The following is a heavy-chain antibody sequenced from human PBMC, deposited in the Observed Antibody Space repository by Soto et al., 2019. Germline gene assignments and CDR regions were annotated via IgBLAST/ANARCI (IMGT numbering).Heavy chain of an antibody. V-gene: IGHV3-23*01. Sequence: GGSLRLSCAASGFTFSSYAMSWVRQAPGKGLEWVSAIGGSGGSTYYADSVKGRFTISRDNSKNTLYLQMNSLRAEDTAVYYCAKVEYDFWSGPSMYNWFDPWGQGTLVTVSS. CDR1: GFTFSSYA. J-gene: IGHJ5*02. CDR3: AKVEYDFWSGPSMYNWFDP. D-gene: IGHD3-3*01. CDR2: IGGSGGST.